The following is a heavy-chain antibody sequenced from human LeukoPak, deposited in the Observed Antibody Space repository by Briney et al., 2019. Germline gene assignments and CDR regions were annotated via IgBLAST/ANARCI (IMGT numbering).Heavy chain of an antibody. V-gene: IGHV1-8*01. CDR1: GYTFTRYV. D-gene: IGHD3-9*01. Sequence: ASVKDSCKASGYTFTRYVINGVRQATGQGLEWMGWMNPNSGNTGYAQKFQGRVTMTRNTSIRTAYMELSSLRSEDTAVYYCARGTAAERYFDWNNWFDPWGQGTLVTVSS. CDR3: ARGTAAERYFDWNNWFDP. CDR2: MNPNSGNT. J-gene: IGHJ5*02.